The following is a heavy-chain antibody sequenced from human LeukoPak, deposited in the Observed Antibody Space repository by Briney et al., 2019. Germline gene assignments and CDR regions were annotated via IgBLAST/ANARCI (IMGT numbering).Heavy chain of an antibody. CDR2: INPNSGGT. CDR1: GYTFTGYY. CDR3: ARGGAPYSSGWKLYYFDY. J-gene: IGHJ4*02. V-gene: IGHV1-2*06. D-gene: IGHD6-19*01. Sequence: ASVKVSCKASGYTFTGYYMHWVRQAPGQGLEWMGRINPNSGGTNYAQKFQGRVTMTRDTSISTAYMELSRLRSDDTAVYYCARGGAPYSSGWKLYYFDYWGQGTLVTVSS.